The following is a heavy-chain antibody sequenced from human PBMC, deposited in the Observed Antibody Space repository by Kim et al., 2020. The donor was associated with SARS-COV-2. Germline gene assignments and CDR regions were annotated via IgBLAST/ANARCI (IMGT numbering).Heavy chain of an antibody. V-gene: IGHV3-30-3*01. J-gene: IGHJ4*02. D-gene: IGHD4-17*01. Sequence: GGSLRLSCAASGFTFSSYAMHWVRQAPGKGLEWVAVISYDGSNKYYADSVKGRFTISRDNSKNTLYLQMNSLRAEDTAVYYCASDGSTTVVTFDYWGQAT. CDR3: ASDGSTTVVTFDY. CDR2: ISYDGSNK. CDR1: GFTFSSYA.